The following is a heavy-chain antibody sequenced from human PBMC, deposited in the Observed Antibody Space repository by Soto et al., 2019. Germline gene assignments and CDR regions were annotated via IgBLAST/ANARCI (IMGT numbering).Heavy chain of an antibody. J-gene: IGHJ5*02. CDR2: INPSDNST. CDR1: GYTFTSYY. V-gene: IGHV1-46*01. Sequence: QVQLVQSGAEVKKPGASVKVSCKASGYTFTSYYMHWVRQAPGQGLEWMGVINPSDNSTTNAQKFQGRVTMTKDTSTSTVYMELTSLRSEDTAVYYCARARGWFDPWGQGTLVTVSS. D-gene: IGHD3-10*01. CDR3: ARARGWFDP.